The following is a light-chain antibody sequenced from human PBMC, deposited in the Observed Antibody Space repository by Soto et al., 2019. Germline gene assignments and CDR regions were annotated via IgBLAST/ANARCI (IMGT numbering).Light chain of an antibody. CDR3: QQSYSTLGIT. CDR2: AAS. J-gene: IGKJ5*01. V-gene: IGKV1-39*01. CDR1: QSISSY. Sequence: DIQMTQSPSSLSACVGDRVTITCRASQSISSYLNWYQQKPGKAPKLLIYAASSLQSGVPSRFSGSGSGTDFTLTISSLQPEDFATYYCQQSYSTLGITFGQGTRLEIK.